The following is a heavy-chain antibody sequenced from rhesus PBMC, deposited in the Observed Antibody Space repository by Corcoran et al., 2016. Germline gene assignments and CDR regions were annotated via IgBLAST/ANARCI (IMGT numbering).Heavy chain of an antibody. Sequence: QLQLQESGPGLVKPSETLSLTCAVSGGSISNSNWWAWIRQPSGKGLEWIGRISGSGGSTSNNPSLNSPVSISKDTSKNQFSLKLTSVTAADTAVYYWAGEGHSGNYDYWGQGALVTVSS. J-gene: IGHJ4*01. V-gene: IGHV4-57*02. D-gene: IGHD1-44*01. CDR2: ISGSGGST. CDR1: GGSISNSNW. CDR3: AGEGHSGNYDY.